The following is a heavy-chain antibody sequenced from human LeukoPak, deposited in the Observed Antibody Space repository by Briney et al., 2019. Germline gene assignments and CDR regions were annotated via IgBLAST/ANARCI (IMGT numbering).Heavy chain of an antibody. D-gene: IGHD1-26*01. CDR3: AKVELFSYAFDI. CDR1: GFTFSSYA. V-gene: IGHV3-23*01. CDR2: ISGSGGST. J-gene: IGHJ3*02. Sequence: PGGSLRLSCAASGFTFSSYAVSWVRQAPGKGLEWVSAISGSGGSTYYADSVKGRFTISRDNSKNTLYLQMNSLRAEDTAVYYCAKVELFSYAFDIWGQGTMLSVSS.